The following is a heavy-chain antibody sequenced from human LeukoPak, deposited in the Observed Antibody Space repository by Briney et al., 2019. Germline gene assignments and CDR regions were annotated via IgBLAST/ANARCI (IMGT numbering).Heavy chain of an antibody. J-gene: IGHJ5*02. D-gene: IGHD2-2*01. CDR1: GGSISSGSYY. Sequence: PSETLSLTCTVSGGSISSGSYYWSWIRQPAGKGLEWIGSIYHSGSTYYNPSLKSRVTISVDTSKNQFSLRLSSVTAADTAVYYCAREVDAAAAYNWFDPWGQGTLVTVSS. V-gene: IGHV4-39*07. CDR2: IYHSGST. CDR3: AREVDAAAAYNWFDP.